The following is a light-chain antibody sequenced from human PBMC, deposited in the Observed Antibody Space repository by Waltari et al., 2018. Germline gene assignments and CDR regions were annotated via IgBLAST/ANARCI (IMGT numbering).Light chain of an antibody. CDR2: DAS. J-gene: IGKJ1*01. CDR1: QDISNY. CDR3: QQYDNLPLTWT. Sequence: DIQMTQSPSSLSASVGDRVTIPCQASQDISNYLNWYQQKPGKAPKLLIYDASNLETGVPSRFSGSGSGTDFTFTISSLQPEDIATYYCQQYDNLPLTWTFGQGTKVEIK. V-gene: IGKV1-33*01.